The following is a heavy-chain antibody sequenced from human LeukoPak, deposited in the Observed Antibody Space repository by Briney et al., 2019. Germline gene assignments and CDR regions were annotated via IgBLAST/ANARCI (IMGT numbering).Heavy chain of an antibody. J-gene: IGHJ4*02. CDR3: ARDTSLEWFGHHDY. CDR2: IIPILGIA. Sequence: ASVKVSCKASGYTFTSYDINWVRQAPGQGLEWMGRIIPILGIANYAQKFQGRVTITADKSTSTAYMELSSLRSEDTAVYYCARDTSLEWFGHHDYWGQGTLVTVSS. CDR1: GYTFTSYD. D-gene: IGHD3-3*01. V-gene: IGHV1-69*04.